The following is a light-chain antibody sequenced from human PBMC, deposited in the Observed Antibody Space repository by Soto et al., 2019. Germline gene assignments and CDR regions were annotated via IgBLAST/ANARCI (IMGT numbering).Light chain of an antibody. V-gene: IGLV2-14*01. Sequence: QSALTQPASVSGSPGQSITISCTGTTSDIGDSNYVSWYQHHPGKAPKLMIFDVSNRPSGVSNRFSGSKSGNTASLTISGLQAEDEADYYCHSYTSGMIFGGGTQLTVL. CDR2: DVS. J-gene: IGLJ2*01. CDR3: HSYTSGMI. CDR1: TSDIGDSNY.